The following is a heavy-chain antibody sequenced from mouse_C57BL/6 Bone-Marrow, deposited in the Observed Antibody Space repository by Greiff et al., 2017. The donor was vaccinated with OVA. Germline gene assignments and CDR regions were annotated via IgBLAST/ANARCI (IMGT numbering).Heavy chain of an antibody. CDR3: ARDTDYYGSSYWYFDV. CDR1: GFTFSDFY. CDR2: SRNKANDYTT. J-gene: IGHJ1*03. D-gene: IGHD1-1*01. Sequence: EVKLMESGSGLVQSGRSLRLSCATSGFTFSDFYMEWVRQAPGKGLEWIAASRNKANDYTTEYSASVKGRFIVSRDTSQSILYLQMNALRAEDTAIYYCARDTDYYGSSYWYFDVWGTGTTVTVSS. V-gene: IGHV7-1*01.